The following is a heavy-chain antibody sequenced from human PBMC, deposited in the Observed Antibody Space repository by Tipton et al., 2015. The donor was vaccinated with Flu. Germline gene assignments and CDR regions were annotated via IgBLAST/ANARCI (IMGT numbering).Heavy chain of an antibody. V-gene: IGHV4-4*07. CDR2: IYTSGST. J-gene: IGHJ6*02. Sequence: TLSLTCTVSGGSISSYYWSWIRQPAGKGLEWIGRIYTSGSTNYNPSLKSRVTMSVDTSKNQFSLKLSSVTAADTAVYYCARDSHPTVTEGMDVWGQGTTVTVSS. CDR1: GGSISSYY. D-gene: IGHD4-17*01. CDR3: ARDSHPTVTEGMDV.